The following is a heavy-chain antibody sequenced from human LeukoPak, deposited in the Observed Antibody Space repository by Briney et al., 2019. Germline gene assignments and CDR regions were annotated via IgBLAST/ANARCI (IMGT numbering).Heavy chain of an antibody. J-gene: IGHJ4*02. Sequence: PGGSLRLSCAASGFTFSSYAMSWVRQAPGKGLEWVSAISGSGVSTYYADSVKGRFTISRDSSKNTLFLQMNRLRPEDAAVYYCAKAPVTTCRGAYCYPFDYWGQGTLVTVSS. CDR2: ISGSGVST. CDR1: GFTFSSYA. CDR3: AKAPVTTCRGAYCYPFDY. D-gene: IGHD2-21*01. V-gene: IGHV3-23*01.